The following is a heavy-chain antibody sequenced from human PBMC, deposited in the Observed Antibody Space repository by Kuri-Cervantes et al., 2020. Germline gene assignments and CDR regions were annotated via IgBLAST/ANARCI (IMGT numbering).Heavy chain of an antibody. CDR2: FWNDTTKK. Sequence: GESLKISCAASAFSFSSYGVHWIRQAPGQGLKWVTLFWNDTTKKHYSGSVKGRFTLSRDNSKSTPYLQMNGLRAEDTAVYYCAKGGGDSYDLDYWGQGTLVTVSS. CDR1: AFSFSSYG. J-gene: IGHJ4*02. V-gene: IGHV3-30*02. CDR3: AKGGGDSYDLDY. D-gene: IGHD5-18*01.